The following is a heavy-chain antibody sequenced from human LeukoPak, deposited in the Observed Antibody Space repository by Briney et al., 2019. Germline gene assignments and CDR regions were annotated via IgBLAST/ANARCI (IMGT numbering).Heavy chain of an antibody. CDR2: IKQDGSEK. Sequence: GGSLRLSCAASGFTFSSYWMSWVRQAPGKGLEWVANIKQDGSEKYYVDSVKGRFTISRDNAKNSLYLQMNSLRAEDTAVYYCARVHQGYSSSWQELYYYYYYMDVWGKGTTVTVSS. CDR3: ARVHQGYSSSWQELYYYYYYMDV. V-gene: IGHV3-7*01. J-gene: IGHJ6*03. CDR1: GFTFSSYW. D-gene: IGHD6-13*01.